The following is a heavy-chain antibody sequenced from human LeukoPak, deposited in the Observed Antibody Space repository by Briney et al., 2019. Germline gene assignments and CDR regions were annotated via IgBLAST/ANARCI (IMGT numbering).Heavy chain of an antibody. Sequence: GGSLRLSCAASGFSFSSYGMHWVRQAPGKGLEWVAIVSNDGSTKYYADSVKGRFTISRDNSKNTLYLQMDSLRAEDSAVYYCAKDEGNAALFTHYFDYWGQGTLVTVSS. CDR2: VSNDGSTK. CDR3: AKDEGNAALFTHYFDY. D-gene: IGHD5-18*01. V-gene: IGHV3-30*18. CDR1: GFSFSSYG. J-gene: IGHJ4*02.